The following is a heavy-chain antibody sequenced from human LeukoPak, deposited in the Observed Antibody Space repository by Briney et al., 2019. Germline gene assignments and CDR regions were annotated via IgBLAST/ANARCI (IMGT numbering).Heavy chain of an antibody. CDR1: GFTFSTYA. Sequence: QTGGSLRLSCAASGFTFSTYAMNWVRQAPGKGLEWVSGISGSSASTYYADSVKGRFTISRDNSKNTLYVQMNSLRAEDTAVYYCAVGSYYFDYWGQGTLATVSS. CDR2: ISGSSAST. CDR3: AVGSYYFDY. D-gene: IGHD3-10*01. J-gene: IGHJ4*02. V-gene: IGHV3-23*01.